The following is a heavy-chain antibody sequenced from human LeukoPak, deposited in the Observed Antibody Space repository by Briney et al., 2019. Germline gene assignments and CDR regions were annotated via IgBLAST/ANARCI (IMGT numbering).Heavy chain of an antibody. CDR2: ISAYNGNT. V-gene: IGHV1-18*01. Sequence: EASVKVYCKASGYTFTSYGISWVRQAPGQGLEWMGWISAYNGNTNYAQKLQGRVTMTTDTSTSTAYMELRSLRSDDTAVYYCARTLMALDGDLGWFDPWGQGTLVTVSS. J-gene: IGHJ5*02. D-gene: IGHD4-17*01. CDR3: ARTLMALDGDLGWFDP. CDR1: GYTFTSYG.